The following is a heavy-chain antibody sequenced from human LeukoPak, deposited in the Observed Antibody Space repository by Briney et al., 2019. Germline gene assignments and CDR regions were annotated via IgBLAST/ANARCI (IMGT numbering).Heavy chain of an antibody. V-gene: IGHV3-23*01. CDR1: GFTFSSYA. CDR2: ISGSGGST. Sequence: GGSLRLSCAASGFTFSSYAMSWVRQAPGKGLEWVSAISGSGGSTYYADSVKGRFTISRDNSKNTLYLQMNSLRAEDTAVYYCARERCSSTSCSHGLDVWGQGTTVTVSS. CDR3: ARERCSSTSCSHGLDV. D-gene: IGHD2-2*01. J-gene: IGHJ6*02.